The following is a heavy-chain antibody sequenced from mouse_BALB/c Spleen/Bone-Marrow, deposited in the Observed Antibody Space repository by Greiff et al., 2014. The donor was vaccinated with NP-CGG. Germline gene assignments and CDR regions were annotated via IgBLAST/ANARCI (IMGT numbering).Heavy chain of an antibody. J-gene: IGHJ2*01. CDR2: IYPEDGDT. CDR1: GYAFSSYW. CDR3: ARVRNWADY. Sequence: VQLVESGAELVRPGSSVKISCKASGYAFSSYWMNWVKQRPGQGLEWIGQIYPEDGDTNYNGKFKGKATLTADKSSSTAYMQLSSLTSEDSAVYFCARVRNWADYWGQGTTLTVSS. D-gene: IGHD4-1*01. V-gene: IGHV1-80*01.